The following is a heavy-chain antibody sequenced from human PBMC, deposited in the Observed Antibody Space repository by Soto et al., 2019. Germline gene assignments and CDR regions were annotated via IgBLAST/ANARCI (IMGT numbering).Heavy chain of an antibody. D-gene: IGHD5-12*01. V-gene: IGHV3-7*01. CDR3: ARAFTWMHDAFDI. J-gene: IGHJ3*02. CDR2: IKQDGSEK. Sequence: GGSLRLSCAASGFTFSSYWMSWVRQAPGKGLEWVANIKQDGSEKYYVDSVKGRFTISRDNAKNSLYLQMNSLRAEDTAVYYCARAFTWMHDAFDIWGQGTMVTVSS. CDR1: GFTFSSYW.